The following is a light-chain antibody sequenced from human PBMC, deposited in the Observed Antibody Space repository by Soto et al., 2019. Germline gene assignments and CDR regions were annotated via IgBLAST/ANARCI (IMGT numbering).Light chain of an antibody. CDR2: EVS. CDR3: CSYAGNYTLL. V-gene: IGLV2-8*01. CDR1: SSDVGDYNY. Sequence: QSVLTQPPSASGSPGQSVTISCTGTSSDVGDYNYVSWYQQHPGKAPKLMIYEVSKRPSGVPDRFSGSKSGNTASLTVSGLQAEDEADYYCCSYAGNYTLLFGGGTKLTVL. J-gene: IGLJ2*01.